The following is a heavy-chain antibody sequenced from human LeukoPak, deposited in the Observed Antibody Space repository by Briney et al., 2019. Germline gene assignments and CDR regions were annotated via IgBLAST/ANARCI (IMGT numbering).Heavy chain of an antibody. CDR3: ARGWNSDYFDY. Sequence: GGSLRLSCAASGFTFSSYSMNWVRQAPGKGLEWVSSISTSSSYIYYADSVKGRFTISRDNAKNSLYLQMNSLRAEDTAVYYCARGWNSDYFDYWGQGTLVTVSS. CDR1: GFTFSSYS. CDR2: ISTSSSYI. V-gene: IGHV3-21*01. J-gene: IGHJ4*02. D-gene: IGHD1-7*01.